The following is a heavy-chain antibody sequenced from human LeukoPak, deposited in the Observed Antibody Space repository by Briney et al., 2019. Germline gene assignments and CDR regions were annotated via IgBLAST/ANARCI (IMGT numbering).Heavy chain of an antibody. V-gene: IGHV4-39*01. D-gene: IGHD3-16*01. Sequence: PSETLSLTCTVPGGSISSSNYYWGWIRLPPGKGLEWIGSIYYSGSTYYNPSLKSRVTISVDTSKNQFSLKLSSVTAADTAVYYCAHFRGGSFDFWGQGTMVTVSS. CDR2: IYYSGST. CDR3: AHFRGGSFDF. J-gene: IGHJ3*01. CDR1: GGSISSSNYY.